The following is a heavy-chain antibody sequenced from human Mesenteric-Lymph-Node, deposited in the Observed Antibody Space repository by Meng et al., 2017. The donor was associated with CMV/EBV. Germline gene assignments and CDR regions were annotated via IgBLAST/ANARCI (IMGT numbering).Heavy chain of an antibody. CDR2: ISSSGSTI. Sequence: GGSLRLSCAASGFNFDNYAMNWVRQAPGKGLEWVSYISSSGSTIYYADSVKGRFTISRDNAKNSLYLQMNSLRAEDTAIYYCASSFRFDYWGQGTLVTVSS. V-gene: IGHV3-48*03. CDR1: GFNFDNYA. CDR3: ASSFRFDY. J-gene: IGHJ4*02.